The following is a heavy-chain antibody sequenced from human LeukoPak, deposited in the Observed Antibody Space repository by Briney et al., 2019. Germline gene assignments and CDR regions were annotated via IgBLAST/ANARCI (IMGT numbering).Heavy chain of an antibody. CDR2: ISLAGQT. Sequence: PSGTLSLTCGLSVVSISGTNWGGWVRQPPGQGLEWIGEISLAGQTNYNPSLNGRVTMTPDKDSNQLSLDVTAVHAADRATYFCSRESGPFCHFGYWGQGTLVIVSS. V-gene: IGHV4-4*02. J-gene: IGHJ4*02. D-gene: IGHD1-26*01. CDR1: VVSISGTNW. CDR3: SRESGPFCHFGY.